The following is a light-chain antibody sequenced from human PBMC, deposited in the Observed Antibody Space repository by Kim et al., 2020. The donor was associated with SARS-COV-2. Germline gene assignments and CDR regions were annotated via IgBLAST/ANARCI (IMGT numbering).Light chain of an antibody. V-gene: IGLV3-19*01. J-gene: IGLJ2*01. Sequence: VALGQTVRITCKGDSLRSNYATWYQQKPGQAPILVIYGKNNRPSGIPDRFSGSSSGNTASLTITGTQAGDEADYYCNSRDSNDNVVFGGGTKLTVL. CDR3: NSRDSNDNVV. CDR1: SLRSNY. CDR2: GKN.